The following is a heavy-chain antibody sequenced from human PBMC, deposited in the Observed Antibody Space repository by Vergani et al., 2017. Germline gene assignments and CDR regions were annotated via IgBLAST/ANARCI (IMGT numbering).Heavy chain of an antibody. Sequence: EVQLVESGGGLVKPGRSLRLSCTASGFTFGDYAMSWFRQAPGKGLEWVSSISSSSSYIYYADSVKGRFTISRDNAKNSLYLQMNSLRAEDTAVYYCARENATVSYYYYYGMDVWGQGP. CDR2: ISSSSSYI. CDR3: ARENATVSYYYYYGMDV. CDR1: GFTFGDYA. D-gene: IGHD4-11*01. J-gene: IGHJ6*02. V-gene: IGHV3-21*01.